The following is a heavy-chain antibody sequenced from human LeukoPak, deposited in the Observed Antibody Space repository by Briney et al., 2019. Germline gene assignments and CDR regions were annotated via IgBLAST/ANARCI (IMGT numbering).Heavy chain of an antibody. CDR1: GYTFTGYY. CDR3: ARVGLAVRGGPIADWFSS. Sequence: GASVTVSCMASGYTFTGYYIHWVRQAPGQGLEWMGWINPYSGGTTYAQKFQGRVTMTKDTSISTAYMELSRLRSDDTAVYFCARVGLAVRGGPIADWFSSWGQGTLVTVSS. CDR2: INPYSGGT. J-gene: IGHJ5*01. D-gene: IGHD3-10*01. V-gene: IGHV1-2*02.